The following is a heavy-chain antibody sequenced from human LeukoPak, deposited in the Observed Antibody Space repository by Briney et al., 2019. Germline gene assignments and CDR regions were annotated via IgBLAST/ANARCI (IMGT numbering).Heavy chain of an antibody. CDR2: IWYDGSNK. V-gene: IGHV3-33*01. D-gene: IGHD6-13*01. Sequence: SGGSLRRSCAASGFTFSSYGMHWVRQAPGKGLEWMAIIWYDGSNKYYTESVKRRFTISRDQSKNTVYLQMNTLRAEDTAVYYCASGGHSSSWYVTGYWGQGTLVSVSS. CDR3: ASGGHSSSWYVTGY. CDR1: GFTFSSYG. J-gene: IGHJ4*02.